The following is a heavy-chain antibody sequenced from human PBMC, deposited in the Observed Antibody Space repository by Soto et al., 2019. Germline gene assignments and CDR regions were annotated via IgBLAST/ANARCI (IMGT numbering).Heavy chain of an antibody. V-gene: IGHV4-39*01. CDR1: GGSISSSSHY. J-gene: IGHJ5*01. D-gene: IGHD2-21*01. Sequence: SETLSLTCTVSGGSISSSSHYWGWIRQPPGRGLEWIGTIYYSGSTYYNPSLKSRVTLSVDTSKNQFSLKLSSVTAADTAVYYCGRVVEGATRHTDLDSWGQGTLVTVSS. CDR2: IYYSGST. CDR3: GRVVEGATRHTDLDS.